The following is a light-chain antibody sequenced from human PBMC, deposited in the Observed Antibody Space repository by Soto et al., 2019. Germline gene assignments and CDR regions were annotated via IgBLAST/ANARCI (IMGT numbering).Light chain of an antibody. CDR1: QSVSYY. CDR3: QQYGSSGT. Sequence: EIVLTQSPGTLSLSPGERATLSCRASQSVSYYLAWYQQKPGQAPRLLIYDASSRATGVPDRFSGSGPGTDFTLTISSLEHEDFAVYYCQQYGSSGTFGQGTKVDIK. J-gene: IGKJ1*01. CDR2: DAS. V-gene: IGKV3-20*01.